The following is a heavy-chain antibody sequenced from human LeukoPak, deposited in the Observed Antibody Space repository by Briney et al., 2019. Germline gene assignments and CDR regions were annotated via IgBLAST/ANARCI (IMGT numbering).Heavy chain of an antibody. V-gene: IGHV3-23*01. CDR1: GFTFSSYA. CDR2: ISGSGGST. CDR3: AKDRFWSGYYGY. J-gene: IGHJ4*02. D-gene: IGHD3-3*01. Sequence: PAGSLRLSCAASGFTFSSYAMSWVRQAPGKGLEWVSAISGSGGSTYYADSVKGRFTISRDNSKNTLYLQMNSLRAEDTAVYYCAKDRFWSGYYGYWGQGTLVTVSS.